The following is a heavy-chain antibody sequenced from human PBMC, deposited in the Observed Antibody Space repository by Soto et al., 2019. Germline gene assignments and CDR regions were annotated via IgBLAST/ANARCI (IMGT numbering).Heavy chain of an antibody. D-gene: IGHD2-2*01. Sequence: SETLSLTCTVSGGSISSGDYYWSWIRQPPGKGLEWIGYIYYSGSTCYNPSLKSRVTISVDTSKNQFSLKLSSVTAADTAVYYCARDCSSTSCYRPFDPWGQGTLVTVSS. J-gene: IGHJ5*02. V-gene: IGHV4-30-4*01. CDR3: ARDCSSTSCYRPFDP. CDR1: GGSISSGDYY. CDR2: IYYSGST.